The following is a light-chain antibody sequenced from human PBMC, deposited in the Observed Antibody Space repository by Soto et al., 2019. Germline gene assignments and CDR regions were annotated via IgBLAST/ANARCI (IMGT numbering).Light chain of an antibody. Sequence: IGLTPYPATLPVSPGERDTHSCRSSQSVDISLAWYQQNPGQAPRLLIYGASTRATDMPGTFSGRGSGTEFTLTITSLWPEDFGVYCWQQYRRWPRALGQGTKV. CDR1: QSVDIS. J-gene: IGKJ1*01. V-gene: IGKV3-15*01. CDR3: QQYRRWPRA. CDR2: GAS.